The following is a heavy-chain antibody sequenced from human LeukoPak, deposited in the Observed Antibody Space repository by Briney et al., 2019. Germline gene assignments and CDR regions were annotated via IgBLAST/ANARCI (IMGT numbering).Heavy chain of an antibody. D-gene: IGHD3-10*01. J-gene: IGHJ5*02. CDR1: GFTFSSYS. V-gene: IGHV3-21*01. Sequence: PGGSLRLSCAASGFTFSSYSMNWVRQAPGKGLEWVSSISSSSSYIYYADSVKGRFTISRDNAKNSLYLQMNSLRAEDTAVYYCAREIALWPLANWFDPWGQGTPVTVSS. CDR2: ISSSSSYI. CDR3: AREIALWPLANWFDP.